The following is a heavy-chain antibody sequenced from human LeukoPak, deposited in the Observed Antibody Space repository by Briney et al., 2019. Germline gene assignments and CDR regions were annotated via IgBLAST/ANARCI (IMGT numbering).Heavy chain of an antibody. CDR3: ARGIVVTLPGGYYYGMDV. D-gene: IGHD3-22*01. Sequence: SQTLSLTCTVSGGSISSGGYYWSWIRQHPGKGLEWIGYIYYSGSTYYNPSLKSRVTILVGTSKNQFSLKLSSVTAADTAVYYCARGIVVTLPGGYYYGMDVWGQGTTVTVSS. CDR2: IYYSGST. CDR1: GGSISSGGYY. J-gene: IGHJ6*02. V-gene: IGHV4-31*03.